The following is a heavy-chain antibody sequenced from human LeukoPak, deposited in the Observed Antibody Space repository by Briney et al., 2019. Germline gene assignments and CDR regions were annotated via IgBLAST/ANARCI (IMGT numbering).Heavy chain of an antibody. V-gene: IGHV1-8*01. D-gene: IGHD3-10*01. Sequence: VASVKVSCKASGYTFTSYDINWVRQATGQGLEWMGWMNPNSGNTGYAQKFQGRVTMTRNTSISTAYMELSSLRSEDTAVYYCARVRRFGELLHGYDAFDIWGQGTMVTVSS. J-gene: IGHJ3*02. CDR2: MNPNSGNT. CDR1: GYTFTSYD. CDR3: ARVRRFGELLHGYDAFDI.